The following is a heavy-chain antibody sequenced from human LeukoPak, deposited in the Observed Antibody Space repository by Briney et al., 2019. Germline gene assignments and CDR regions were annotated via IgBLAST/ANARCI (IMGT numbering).Heavy chain of an antibody. Sequence: GGSLRLSCAASGFRFSSYGMHWVRQAPGKGLEWVALISYEGSNEYYADSVKGRFTISRDNSKNTLYLQMTSLRAEDTAVHYCAKDGIRYYYDSSGYYGDYWGQGTLVTVSS. CDR3: AKDGIRYYYDSSGYYGDY. CDR2: ISYEGSNE. D-gene: IGHD3-22*01. J-gene: IGHJ4*02. V-gene: IGHV3-30*18. CDR1: GFRFSSYG.